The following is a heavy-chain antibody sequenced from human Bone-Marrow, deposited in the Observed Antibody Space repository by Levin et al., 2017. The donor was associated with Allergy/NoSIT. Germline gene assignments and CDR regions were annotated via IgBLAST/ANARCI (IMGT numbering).Heavy chain of an antibody. CDR3: ARGAASSGTYRERFDY. J-gene: IGHJ4*02. V-gene: IGHV3-20*04. Sequence: GGSLRLSCEASGFTFDDYGMNWVRQAPGKGLEWVSGIDWSGTSTGYADSVKGRFTISRDNAKNSLYLQMNSLRLEDTAFYYCARGAASSGTYRERFDYWGQGPLVTVSS. CDR1: GFTFDDYG. D-gene: IGHD3-10*01. CDR2: IDWSGTST.